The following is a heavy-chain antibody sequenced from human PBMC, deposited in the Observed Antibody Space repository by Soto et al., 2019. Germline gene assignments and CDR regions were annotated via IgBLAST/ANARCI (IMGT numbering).Heavy chain of an antibody. CDR3: ARSGDNYNRLDY. D-gene: IGHD1-1*01. V-gene: IGHV3-23*05. Sequence: GGSLRLSCATSGFTFHDYAMSWVRQAPGKGLEWVSAIAFTGSATYYADSVKGRFTISRDNTKNLLYLQMNSLRAEDTAVYYCARSGDNYNRLDYWGQGTPVTVSS. J-gene: IGHJ4*02. CDR1: GFTFHDYA. CDR2: IAFTGSAT.